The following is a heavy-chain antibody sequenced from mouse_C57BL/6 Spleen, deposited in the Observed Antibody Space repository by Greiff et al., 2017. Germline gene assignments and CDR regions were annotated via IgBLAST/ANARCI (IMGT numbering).Heavy chain of an antibody. Sequence: QVQLQQPGTELVKPGASVKLSCKASGYTFTSYWMPWVKQRPGQGLEWIGNINPSNGGTNYNEKFKSKATLTVDKSSITAYMQLSSLTSEDSAVXYCASPYGNWYFDVWGTGTTVTVSS. V-gene: IGHV1-53*01. J-gene: IGHJ1*03. CDR3: ASPYGNWYFDV. CDR2: INPSNGGT. CDR1: GYTFTSYW. D-gene: IGHD2-1*01.